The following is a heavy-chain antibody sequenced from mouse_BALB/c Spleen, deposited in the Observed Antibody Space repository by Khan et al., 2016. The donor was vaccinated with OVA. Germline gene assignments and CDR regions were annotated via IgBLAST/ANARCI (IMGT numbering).Heavy chain of an antibody. CDR1: GFTFSSYG. D-gene: IGHD4-1*01. Sequence: EVELVESGGDLVKPGGSLKLSCAASGFTFSSYGMSWVRQTPDKRLEWVATISSAGDYTYYPDNVKGRFTISRDNANNTLYLQMSSLKSEDTAMFYCACHLTGSFAYWGQGTLVTVSA. V-gene: IGHV5-6*01. CDR2: ISSAGDYT. CDR3: ACHLTGSFAY. J-gene: IGHJ3*01.